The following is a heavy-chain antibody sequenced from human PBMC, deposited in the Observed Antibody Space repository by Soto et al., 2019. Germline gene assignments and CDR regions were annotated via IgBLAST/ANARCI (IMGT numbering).Heavy chain of an antibody. D-gene: IGHD1-7*01. CDR1: GFTFSSYW. CDR2: IKQDGSEK. J-gene: IGHJ4*02. V-gene: IGHV3-7*01. Sequence: GGSLRLSCAASGFTFSSYWMSWVRQAPGKGLEWVANIKQDGSEKYYVDSVKGRFTISRDNAKNSLYLQMNSLRAEDTAVYYCARPFGRTVTGTTDYWGQGTLGTVSS. CDR3: ARPFGRTVTGTTDY.